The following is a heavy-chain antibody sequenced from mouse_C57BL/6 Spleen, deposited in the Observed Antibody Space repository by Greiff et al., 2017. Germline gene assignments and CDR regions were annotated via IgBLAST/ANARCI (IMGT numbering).Heavy chain of an antibody. V-gene: IGHV1-85*01. CDR3: ASPSTGTVFAY. Sequence: VQLQQSGPELVKPGASVKLSCKASGYTFTSYDINWVKQRPGQGLEWIGWIYPRDGSTKYNEKFKGKATLTVDTSSSTAYMELHSLTSEDSAVYFCASPSTGTVFAYWGQGTLVTVSA. D-gene: IGHD4-1*02. CDR1: GYTFTSYD. J-gene: IGHJ3*01. CDR2: IYPRDGST.